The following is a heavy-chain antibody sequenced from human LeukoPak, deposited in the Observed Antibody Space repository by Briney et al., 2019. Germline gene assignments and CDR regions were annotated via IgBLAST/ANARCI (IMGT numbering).Heavy chain of an antibody. D-gene: IGHD4-17*01. J-gene: IGHJ4*02. V-gene: IGHV3-48*03. CDR2: ITTSGRTI. Sequence: GGSLRLSCAASGFSFSSYEMNWVRQAPGKGLEWVSYITTSGRTIYYADSVKGRFTISRDNAKNSLYLQMNSLRAEDTAVYYCARGEDYGTNSFDYWGQGTLVTVSS. CDR3: ARGEDYGTNSFDY. CDR1: GFSFSSYE.